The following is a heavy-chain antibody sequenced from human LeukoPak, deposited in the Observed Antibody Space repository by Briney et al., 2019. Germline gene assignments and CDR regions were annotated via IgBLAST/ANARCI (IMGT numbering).Heavy chain of an antibody. J-gene: IGHJ4*02. Sequence: GGSLRLSCAASGFTFSSYWMSWVRQAPGKGLEWVANIKQDGSEKYYVDSVKGRFTISRDNSKNTLYLQMNSLRAEDTAVYYCARDRSGNWYSASCDYWGQGTLVTVSS. CDR2: IKQDGSEK. CDR1: GFTFSSYW. V-gene: IGHV3-7*01. CDR3: ARDRSGNWYSASCDY. D-gene: IGHD6-13*01.